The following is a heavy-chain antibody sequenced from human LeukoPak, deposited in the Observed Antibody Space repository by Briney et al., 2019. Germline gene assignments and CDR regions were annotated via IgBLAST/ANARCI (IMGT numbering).Heavy chain of an antibody. CDR1: GGSISSSNYY. J-gene: IGHJ4*02. V-gene: IGHV4-39*07. CDR3: ARGPRKTFYGDYVGLDY. D-gene: IGHD4-17*01. CDR2: IYYSGST. Sequence: SETLSLTCTVSGGSISSSNYYWGWIRQPPGKGLEWIGSIYYSGSTYYNPSLKSRVTISVDTSKNQFSPKLSSVTAADTAVYYCARGPRKTFYGDYVGLDYWGQGTLVTVSS.